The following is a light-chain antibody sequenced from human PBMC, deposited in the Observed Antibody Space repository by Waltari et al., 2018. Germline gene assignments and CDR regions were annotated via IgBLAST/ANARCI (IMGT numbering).Light chain of an antibody. CDR1: QTVSTN. V-gene: IGKV3-15*01. J-gene: IGKJ2*01. CDR3: QQYADLPPYN. Sequence: DIGMTQSPGTLSASPGDSATLSCRVSQTVSTNLAWYQQKPGQAPRLLIHDASTRVTGVPARFSGSGSGTDFTLTIASLQSEDFGVYYCQQYADLPPYNFGQGTKLEI. CDR2: DAS.